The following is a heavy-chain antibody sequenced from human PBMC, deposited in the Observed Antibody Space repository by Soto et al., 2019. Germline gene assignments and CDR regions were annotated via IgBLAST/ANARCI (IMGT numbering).Heavy chain of an antibody. CDR2: INAGNGNT. V-gene: IGHV1-3*01. Sequence: ASVKVSCKASGYTFTSYAMHWVRQAPGQRLEWMGWINAGNGNTKYSQKFQGRVTITRDTSASTAYMELSSLRSEDTAVYYCARSDSSSLDWFDPWGQGTLVTVSS. J-gene: IGHJ5*02. CDR1: GYTFTSYA. D-gene: IGHD6-13*01. CDR3: ARSDSSSLDWFDP.